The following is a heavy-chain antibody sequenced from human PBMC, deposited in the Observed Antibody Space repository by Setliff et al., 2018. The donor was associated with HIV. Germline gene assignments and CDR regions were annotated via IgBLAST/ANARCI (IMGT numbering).Heavy chain of an antibody. Sequence: SETLSLTCTVSGGFISSYYWSWIRQPPGKGLEWIGYIYYSGSTNYNPSLKSRVTISVDTSKNQFSLKLSSVTAADTAVYYCARGRKRDGYNFYYYYMDVWDKGTTVTVSS. CDR1: GGFISSYY. V-gene: IGHV4-59*12. CDR3: ARGRKRDGYNFYYYYMDV. CDR2: IYYSGST. J-gene: IGHJ6*03. D-gene: IGHD5-12*01.